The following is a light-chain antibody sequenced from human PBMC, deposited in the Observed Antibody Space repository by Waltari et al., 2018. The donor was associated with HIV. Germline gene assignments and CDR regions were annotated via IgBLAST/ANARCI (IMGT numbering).Light chain of an antibody. CDR1: SSNIGNHY. CDR3: GTWDSSLSAGV. Sequence: QSVLTQPPSVSAAPGQKVTISCSGSSSNIGNHYVSCYQQLPGTAPKLLIYDSNKRPSGIPDRVSGSKSGTSATLGITGLQTGDEADYYCGTWDSSLSAGVFGGGTMLTVL. V-gene: IGLV1-51*01. CDR2: DSN. J-gene: IGLJ2*01.